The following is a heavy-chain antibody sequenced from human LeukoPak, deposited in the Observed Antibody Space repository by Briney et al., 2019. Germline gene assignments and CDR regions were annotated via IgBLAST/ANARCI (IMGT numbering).Heavy chain of an antibody. V-gene: IGHV3-7*04. Sequence: GGSLRLSCAASGFTFNTYWMSWVRQAPGKGLEWVVKIKQDGSEKYYVDSVKGRFIISRDNAENSLYLQMNSLSAEDTAVYYCARGKGPDPWGQGTLVTVSS. CDR2: IKQDGSEK. CDR1: GFTFNTYW. CDR3: ARGKGPDP. J-gene: IGHJ5*02.